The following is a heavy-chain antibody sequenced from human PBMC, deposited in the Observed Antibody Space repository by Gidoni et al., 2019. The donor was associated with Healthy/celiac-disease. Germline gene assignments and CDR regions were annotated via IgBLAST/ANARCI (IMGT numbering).Heavy chain of an antibody. CDR2: ISYDGSNK. Sequence: QVQLVESGGGVVQPGRSLRLSCAASVFTFSSYAMHWVRQAPGKGLEWVAVISYDGSNKYYADSVKGRFTISRDNSKNTLYLQMNSLRAEDTAVYYCARDHGDYVWGSWFDYWGQGTLVTVSS. V-gene: IGHV3-30-3*01. CDR1: VFTFSSYA. D-gene: IGHD3-16*01. CDR3: ARDHGDYVWGSWFDY. J-gene: IGHJ4*02.